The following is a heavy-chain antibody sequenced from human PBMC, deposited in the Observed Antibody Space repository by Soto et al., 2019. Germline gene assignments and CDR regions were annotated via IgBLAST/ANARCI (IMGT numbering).Heavy chain of an antibody. Sequence: QVQLVESGGGVVQPGRSLSLSCVVSGFTFTNYGMHWVRQAPGKGLEGVATISYDGSNKYYADSVKGRFTISRDNSKNTVYLQMNSLRDEDTAVYYCAKAERYCNGGASYYEYWGQGALVTVSS. CDR1: GFTFTNYG. CDR3: AKAERYCNGGASYYEY. CDR2: ISYDGSNK. D-gene: IGHD2-15*01. J-gene: IGHJ4*02. V-gene: IGHV3-30*18.